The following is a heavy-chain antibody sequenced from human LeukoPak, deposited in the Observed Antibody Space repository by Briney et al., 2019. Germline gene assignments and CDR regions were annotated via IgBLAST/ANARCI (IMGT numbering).Heavy chain of an antibody. Sequence: GGSLRLSCAASGSTFSSYAMSWARQAPGKGLEWVSAISGSGGSTYYADSVKGRVTISADKSISTAYLQWSSLKASDTAMYYCARPHYGDYGDGDRYWGQGTLVTVSS. CDR3: ARPHYGDYGDGDRY. V-gene: IGHV3-23*01. CDR1: GSTFSSYA. D-gene: IGHD4-17*01. CDR2: ISGSGGST. J-gene: IGHJ4*02.